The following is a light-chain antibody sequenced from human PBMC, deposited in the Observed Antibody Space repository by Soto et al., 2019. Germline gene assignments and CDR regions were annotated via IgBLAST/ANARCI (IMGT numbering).Light chain of an antibody. CDR2: DAS. J-gene: IGKJ1*01. V-gene: IGKV1-5*01. Sequence: DIQMTQSPSTLSASVGDRVTITCRASQSISSWLAWYQQKPGEAPRLLIYDASSLESGGPSRFSGSGSGREFTLTISSLQPDDFATNYCQQYNSYSPWTFGQGTKVEIK. CDR3: QQYNSYSPWT. CDR1: QSISSW.